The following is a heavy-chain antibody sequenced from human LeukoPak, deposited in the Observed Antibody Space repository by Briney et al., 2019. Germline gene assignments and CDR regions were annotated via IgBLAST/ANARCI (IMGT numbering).Heavy chain of an antibody. Sequence: SETLSLTCVVSGGSISSYYWSWVRQPPGKGLEWIGYIYYSGSTNYNPSLKSRVTISVDTSKNQFSLKLSSVTAADTAVYYCAREGNSGSYYWFDPWGQGTLVTVSS. D-gene: IGHD1-26*01. J-gene: IGHJ5*02. CDR1: GGSISSYY. V-gene: IGHV4-59*01. CDR3: AREGNSGSYYWFDP. CDR2: IYYSGST.